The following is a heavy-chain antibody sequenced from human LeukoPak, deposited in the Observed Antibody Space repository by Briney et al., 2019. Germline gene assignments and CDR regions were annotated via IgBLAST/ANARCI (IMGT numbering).Heavy chain of an antibody. D-gene: IGHD3-10*01. J-gene: IGHJ3*02. V-gene: IGHV1-46*01. Sequence: ASVKVSCKASGYTFTSYYMHWVRQAPGQGLEWMGIINHSGGSTSYAQKFQGRVTMTRDTSTSTVYMELSSLRSEDTAVYYCARVLAIYGSGSSFAFDIWGQGTMVTVSS. CDR1: GYTFTSYY. CDR3: ARVLAIYGSGSSFAFDI. CDR2: INHSGGST.